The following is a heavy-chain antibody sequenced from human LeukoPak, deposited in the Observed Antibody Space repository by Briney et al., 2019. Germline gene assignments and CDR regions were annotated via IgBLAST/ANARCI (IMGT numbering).Heavy chain of an antibody. CDR3: AREDRYYDSTGYLYYYYGLDV. Sequence: ASVKVSCKTSGYTFTSYAISRVRQAPGQGLEWMGWISTYNGNTNYAQKLQDRVTLTTDTSTSTAYMELRSLISVDSAVYYCAREDRYYDSTGYLYYYYGLDVWGQGTTVTVSS. J-gene: IGHJ6*02. CDR2: ISTYNGNT. V-gene: IGHV1-18*01. D-gene: IGHD3-22*01. CDR1: GYTFTSYA.